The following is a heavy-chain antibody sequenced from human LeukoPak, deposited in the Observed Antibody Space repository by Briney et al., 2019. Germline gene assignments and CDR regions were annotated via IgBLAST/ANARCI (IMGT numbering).Heavy chain of an antibody. CDR3: AKARRGYSYGSYYFDY. V-gene: IGHV3-23*01. CDR2: ISGSGGST. J-gene: IGHJ4*02. CDR1: GFTFSSYA. Sequence: PGGSLRLSCAASGFTFSSYAMSWLRQAPGKGLEWVSAISGSGGSTYYADSVKGRFTISRDNSKNTLYLQMNSLRAEDTAVYYCAKARRGYSYGSYYFDYWGQGTLVTVSS. D-gene: IGHD5-18*01.